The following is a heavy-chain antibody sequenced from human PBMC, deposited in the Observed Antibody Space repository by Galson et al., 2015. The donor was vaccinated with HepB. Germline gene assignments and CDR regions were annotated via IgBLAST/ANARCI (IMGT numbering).Heavy chain of an antibody. J-gene: IGHJ6*02. V-gene: IGHV4-59*01. CDR3: ARDLWAEGVGGMDV. D-gene: IGHD1-26*01. CDR2: IYYSGST. CDR1: GGSISSYY. Sequence: SETLSLTCTVSGGSISSYYWSWIRQPPGKGLEWIGYIYYSGSTNYNPSLKSRVTISVDTSKNQFSLKLSSVTAADPAVYYCARDLWAEGVGGMDVWGQGTTVTVSS.